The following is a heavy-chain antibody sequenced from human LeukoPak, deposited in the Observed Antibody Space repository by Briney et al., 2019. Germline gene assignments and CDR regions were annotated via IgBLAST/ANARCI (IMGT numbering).Heavy chain of an antibody. CDR1: GGSINRDHW. D-gene: IGHD5-18*01. J-gene: IGHJ4*02. CDR2: IFHSGST. V-gene: IGHV4-4*02. CDR3: AQKGWGYAYGSFFF. Sequence: SETLSLTCAVSGGSINRDHWWAWVRQPPGKGLEWIGEIFHSGSTNYNASLKSRVTLSLDKSSNQFSLKLSSVIAADTAIYYCAQKGWGYAYGSFFFWSQRALVTVSS.